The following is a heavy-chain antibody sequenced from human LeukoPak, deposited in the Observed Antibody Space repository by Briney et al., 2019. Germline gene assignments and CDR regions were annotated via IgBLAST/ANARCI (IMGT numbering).Heavy chain of an antibody. J-gene: IGHJ4*02. CDR1: GFTFSSYA. D-gene: IGHD3-10*01. Sequence: GGSLRLSCVTSGFTFSSYAMSWVRQGPEKGLEWVSGTTSTGKTYYADSVKDRFTISRDNSKNTLYLQMNSLGAEDTAVYYCARSHSPYVSVKSNPIDYWGQGTLVTVSS. CDR3: ARSHSPYVSVKSNPIDY. CDR2: TTSTGKT. V-gene: IGHV3-23*01.